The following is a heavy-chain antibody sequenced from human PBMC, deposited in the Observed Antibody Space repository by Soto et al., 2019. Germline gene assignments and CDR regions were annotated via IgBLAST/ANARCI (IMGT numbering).Heavy chain of an antibody. J-gene: IGHJ4*02. CDR3: AHTAEEYIWRTYRYFDY. CDR1: GFSLSTRGVG. V-gene: IGHV2-5*02. CDR2: IYWDDDK. Sequence: QITLKESGPTLVKPPQTLTLPCTFSGFSLSTRGVGVGWIRQPPGKSLEWLALIYWDDDKRYSTSLKSRLNITKDPSKNQVVLTVTKIDNVDTATYYCAHTAEEYIWRTYRYFDYWGQGVLVTVSS. D-gene: IGHD3-16*02.